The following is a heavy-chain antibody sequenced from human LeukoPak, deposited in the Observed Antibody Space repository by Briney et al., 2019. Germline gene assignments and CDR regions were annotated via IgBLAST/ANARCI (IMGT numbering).Heavy chain of an antibody. CDR1: GGSFSGYY. Sequence: SETLSLTCAVYGGSFSGYYWSWIRQPPGKGLEWIGEINHSGSTNYNPSLKSRVTISVDTSKNQFSLKLSSVTAADTAVYYCARDTMVRGVPFYYYYGMDVWGKGTTVTVSS. CDR3: ARDTMVRGVPFYYYYGMDV. J-gene: IGHJ6*04. D-gene: IGHD3-10*01. V-gene: IGHV4-34*01. CDR2: INHSGST.